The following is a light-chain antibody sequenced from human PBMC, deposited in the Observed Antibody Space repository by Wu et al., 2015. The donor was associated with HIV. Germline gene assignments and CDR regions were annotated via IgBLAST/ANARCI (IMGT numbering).Light chain of an antibody. V-gene: IGKV3-20*01. CDR2: DAS. Sequence: VLTQSPLSLSLSPGERATLSCRASHSVDRSLAWYQQRPGQSPRLLIYDASNRATGIPDRFSGSGSGTDFTLTISRLDPEDFAVYYCQQYGSSLWTFGQGTKVEIK. CDR3: QQYGSSLWT. J-gene: IGKJ1*01. CDR1: HSVDRS.